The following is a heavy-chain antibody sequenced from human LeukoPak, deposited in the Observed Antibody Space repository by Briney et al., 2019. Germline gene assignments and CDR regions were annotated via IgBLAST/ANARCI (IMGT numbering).Heavy chain of an antibody. CDR2: ISSSRSYI. D-gene: IGHD6-13*01. V-gene: IGHV3-21*01. CDR3: ARFIAAPYYFDY. Sequence: GGSLRLSCAASGFTFSSYSMNWVRQAPGKGLEWVSFISSSRSYIYYAESVKGRFTISRDNAKNSLYLQMNSLRAEDTAVYYCARFIAAPYYFDYWGRGTLVTVSS. CDR1: GFTFSSYS. J-gene: IGHJ4*02.